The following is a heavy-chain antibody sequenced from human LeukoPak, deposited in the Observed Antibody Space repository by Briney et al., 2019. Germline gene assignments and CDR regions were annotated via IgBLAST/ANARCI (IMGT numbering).Heavy chain of an antibody. CDR1: GFTFSSYS. V-gene: IGHV3-23*01. CDR3: AKDGIGDSSSPPAHEY. J-gene: IGHJ4*02. D-gene: IGHD6-6*01. CDR2: IFGSGGST. Sequence: KPGGSLGLSCAASGFTFSSYSMYWVRQAPGKGLEWVSGIFGSGGSTHYADSVKGRFTISRDNSKNTLYLQMNSLRAEDTAVYYCAKDGIGDSSSPPAHEYWGQGTLVTVSS.